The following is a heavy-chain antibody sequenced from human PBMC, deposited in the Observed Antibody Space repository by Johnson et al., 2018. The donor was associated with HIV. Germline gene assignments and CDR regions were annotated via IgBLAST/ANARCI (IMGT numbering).Heavy chain of an antibody. CDR3: ARVDGSTWYSLYDAFEI. D-gene: IGHD6-13*01. CDR1: GFSFSDSA. Sequence: VQLVESGGGLVQPGGSLKLSCAASGFSFSDSALHWVRQASGKGLEWVGRIRSEPNNFATAYAASVKARFTISRDDSKNTAFLQMNSLRAEDTAVYYCARVDGSTWYSLYDAFEIWGQGTMVTVSS. CDR2: IRSEPNNFAT. V-gene: IGHV3-73*01. J-gene: IGHJ3*02.